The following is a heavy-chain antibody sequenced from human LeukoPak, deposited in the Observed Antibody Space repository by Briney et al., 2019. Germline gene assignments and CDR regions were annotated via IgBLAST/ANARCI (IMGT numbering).Heavy chain of an antibody. CDR3: ARHRKSQTAGAGDY. Sequence: ASVKVSCKASGYTVAAYYIHWVRQAPGQGLEWMGWINPNTGGPYYPQKFQGKVTMTWDSSVNTAYMELTSVSSDDTAIYYCARHRKSQTAGAGDYWGQGTLVTVSS. CDR1: GYTVAAYY. J-gene: IGHJ4*02. V-gene: IGHV1-2*02. D-gene: IGHD1-26*01. CDR2: INPNTGGP.